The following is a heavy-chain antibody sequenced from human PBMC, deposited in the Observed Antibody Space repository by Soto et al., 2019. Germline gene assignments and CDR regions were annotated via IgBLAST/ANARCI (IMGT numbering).Heavy chain of an antibody. CDR2: IYHSGST. J-gene: IGHJ4*02. D-gene: IGHD2-8*02. CDR1: GSSICSGGYS. CDR3: AREVRGTGFDY. V-gene: IGHV4-30-2*01. Sequence: QLQLQESGSGLVKPSQTLSLTCAVSGSSICSGGYSWSGIRQPPGKGLEWIGYIYHSGSTYYNPSLKSRVTISVDRSKNQFSLKLSCVTAADTAVYYCAREVRGTGFDYWGQGTLVTVSS.